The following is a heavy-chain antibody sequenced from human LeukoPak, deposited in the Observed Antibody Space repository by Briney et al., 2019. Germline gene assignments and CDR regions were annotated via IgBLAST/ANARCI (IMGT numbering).Heavy chain of an antibody. J-gene: IGHJ4*02. D-gene: IGHD2-15*01. CDR1: GYSFTSYW. CDR2: IYPGDSDT. CDR3: ARNLKSGRVDY. Sequence: GASLQISCKGSGYSFTSYWIGWVRQLPGKGLEWMGIIYPGDSDTRYGPSFQGQVTISADKSISTAYLQWSSLKASDTAMYYCARNLKSGRVDYWGQGTLVTVSS. V-gene: IGHV5-51*01.